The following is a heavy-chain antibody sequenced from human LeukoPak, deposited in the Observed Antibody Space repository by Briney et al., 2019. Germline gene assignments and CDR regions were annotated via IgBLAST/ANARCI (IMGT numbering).Heavy chain of an antibody. Sequence: PSETLSLTCTVSGGAITDSNYYWGWIRQPPGEGLEWIGNIYYNGKTFYNESVKSRVTISVDTSKNQFSLKLSSVTAADTALFYCARYSVSHYAFDIWGQGTMVTVSS. V-gene: IGHV4-39*01. CDR3: ARYSVSHYAFDI. D-gene: IGHD1-26*01. CDR2: IYYNGKT. CDR1: GGAITDSNYY. J-gene: IGHJ3*02.